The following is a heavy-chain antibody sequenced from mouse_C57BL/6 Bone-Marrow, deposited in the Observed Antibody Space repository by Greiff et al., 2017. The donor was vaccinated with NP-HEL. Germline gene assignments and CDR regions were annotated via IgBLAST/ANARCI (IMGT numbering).Heavy chain of an antibody. CDR3: TTSAGDGYSLYFDV. V-gene: IGHV14-4*01. Sequence: VQLQQSGAELVRPGASVKLSCTASGFNIKDDYMHWVKQRPEQGLEWIGWIDPENGDTEYASKFQGKATITADTSSNTAYLQLSSLTSEDTAVYYRTTSAGDGYSLYFDVWGTGTTVTVSS. D-gene: IGHD2-3*01. CDR1: GFNIKDDY. CDR2: IDPENGDT. J-gene: IGHJ1*03.